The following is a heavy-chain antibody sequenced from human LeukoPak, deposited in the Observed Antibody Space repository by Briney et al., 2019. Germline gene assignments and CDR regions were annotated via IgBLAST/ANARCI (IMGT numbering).Heavy chain of an antibody. J-gene: IGHJ6*03. V-gene: IGHV4-30-2*01. CDR3: ARDTLDYSNVYYYYMDV. D-gene: IGHD4-11*01. CDR1: GGSISSGGYS. CDR2: IYHSGST. Sequence: SETLSLTCAVSGGSISSGGYSWSWIRQPPGKGLEWIGYIYHSGSTYYNPSLKSRVTISVDRSKNQFSLKLSSVTAADTAVYYCARDTLDYSNVYYYYMDVWGKGTTVTLSS.